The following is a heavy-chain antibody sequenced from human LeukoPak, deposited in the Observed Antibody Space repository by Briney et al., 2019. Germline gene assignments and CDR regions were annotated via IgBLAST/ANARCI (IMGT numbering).Heavy chain of an antibody. Sequence: ASVTVSCKVSGYTLTELSMHWVRQAPGKGLEWMGGFYPEDGETIYAQKFQGRVTMTEDTSTDTAYMELSSLRSEDTAVYYCATGDYYDSSPLEYWGQGTLVTVSS. V-gene: IGHV1-24*01. D-gene: IGHD3-22*01. CDR1: GYTLTELS. CDR3: ATGDYYDSSPLEY. CDR2: FYPEDGET. J-gene: IGHJ4*02.